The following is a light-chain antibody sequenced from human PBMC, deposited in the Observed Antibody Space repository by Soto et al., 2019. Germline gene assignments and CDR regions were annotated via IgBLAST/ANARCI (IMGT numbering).Light chain of an antibody. V-gene: IGLV2-11*01. CDR1: SSDVGRYNY. CDR2: DVT. J-gene: IGLJ1*01. CDR3: CSYAGTYSHV. Sequence: QSALTQPRSVSGSPGQAVTISCTGTSSDVGRYNYVSWYQQLPGKAPKLMIYDVTKRPSGVPDRFSGSKSGNTASLTISGLQAEDEADYYCCSYAGTYSHVFGTGTKLTVL.